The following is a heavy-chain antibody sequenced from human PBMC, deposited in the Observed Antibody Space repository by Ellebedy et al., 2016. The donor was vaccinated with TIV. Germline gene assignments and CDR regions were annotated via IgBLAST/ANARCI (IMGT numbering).Heavy chain of an antibody. D-gene: IGHD1-26*01. CDR1: GFTFSSYA. J-gene: IGHJ4*02. CDR2: VSSSGDNT. CDR3: AKERRWELLRGGNYFDY. Sequence: GESLKISCAASGFTFSSYAISWVRQAPGKGLEWVAGVSSSGDNTYNADSVKGRFTISRDNSKNTLYLQMTSLRAEDTAVYYCAKERRWELLRGGNYFDYWGQGTLVTVSS. V-gene: IGHV3-23*01.